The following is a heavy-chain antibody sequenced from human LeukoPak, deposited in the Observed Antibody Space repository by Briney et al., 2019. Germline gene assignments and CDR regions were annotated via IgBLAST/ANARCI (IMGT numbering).Heavy chain of an antibody. Sequence: GRSLRLSCEASGFTFSNYWMSWFSQAPGKGLEWVANIKQDESEIHYVDSVKGRFTISRDNVKNSLYLEMNNLRADDTAVYYCARVNDYDSGSLYRPVDYWGQGTLVTVSS. CDR1: GFTFSNYW. J-gene: IGHJ4*02. CDR2: IKQDESEI. D-gene: IGHD3-10*01. CDR3: ARVNDYDSGSLYRPVDY. V-gene: IGHV3-7*01.